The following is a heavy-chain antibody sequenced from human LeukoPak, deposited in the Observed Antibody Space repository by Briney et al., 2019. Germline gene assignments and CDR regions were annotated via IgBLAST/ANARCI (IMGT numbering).Heavy chain of an antibody. D-gene: IGHD1-26*01. CDR3: ARDGEGELLSGAFDI. J-gene: IGHJ3*02. CDR1: GGSISSYY. V-gene: IGHV4-59*12. Sequence: SETLSLTCTVSGGSISSYYWSWIRQPPGKRLEWVGYIYYSGSTNYNPSLKSRVTISVDTSKNQFSLKLSSVTAADTAVYYCARDGEGELLSGAFDIWGQGTMVTVSS. CDR2: IYYSGST.